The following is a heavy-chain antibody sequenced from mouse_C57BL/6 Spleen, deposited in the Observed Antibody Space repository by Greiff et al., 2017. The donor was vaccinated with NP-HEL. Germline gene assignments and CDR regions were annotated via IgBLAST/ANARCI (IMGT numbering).Heavy chain of an antibody. Sequence: VQLQQSGAELVRPGASVTLSCKASGYTFTDYEMHWVKQTPVHGLEWIGAIDPETGGTAYNQKFKGKAILTADKSSSTAYMELRSLTSEDSAVYYCTRGSSGYDYFDYWGQGTTLTVSS. CDR1: GYTFTDYE. CDR2: IDPETGGT. CDR3: TRGSSGYDYFDY. V-gene: IGHV1-15*01. J-gene: IGHJ2*01. D-gene: IGHD3-2*02.